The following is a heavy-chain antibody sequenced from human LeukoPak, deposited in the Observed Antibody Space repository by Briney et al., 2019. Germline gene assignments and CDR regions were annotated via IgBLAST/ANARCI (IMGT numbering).Heavy chain of an antibody. CDR2: IFPQDSQT. V-gene: IGHV5-51*01. D-gene: IGHD3-9*01. CDR3: ALLTGKGLEF. CDR1: GYTFTSFW. Sequence: GESLKISCTGSGYTFTSFWIGWARQMPGKGLEWMAIIFPQDSQTTYTPSFQGQVIISADKSTSAAYLQWNTLKASDTAMYYCALLTGKGLEFWGQGTLVTVSS. J-gene: IGHJ4*02.